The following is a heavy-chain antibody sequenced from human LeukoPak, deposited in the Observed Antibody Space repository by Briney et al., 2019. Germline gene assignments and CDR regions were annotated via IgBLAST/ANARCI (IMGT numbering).Heavy chain of an antibody. CDR2: IYPGDSDT. V-gene: IGHV5-51*01. CDR1: GYSFTSYW. CDR3: ARPYCSSTSCYGYFQH. Sequence: GESLKISCKGSGYSFTSYWIGWVRQMPGKGLEWMGIIYPGDSDTRYSPSFQGQVTISADKSISTAYLQWSSLKASDTAMYYCARPYCSSTSCYGYFQHWGQGTLVIVSS. D-gene: IGHD2-2*01. J-gene: IGHJ1*01.